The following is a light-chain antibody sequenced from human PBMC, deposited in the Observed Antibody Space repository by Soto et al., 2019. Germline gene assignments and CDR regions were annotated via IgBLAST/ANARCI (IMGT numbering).Light chain of an antibody. V-gene: IGLV1-44*01. CDR1: SSNIGSNT. CDR3: SSYTTGSTLYV. J-gene: IGLJ1*01. CDR2: SNS. Sequence: QSVLTQPPSASGTPGQRVTISCSGTSSNIGSNTVNWYQQLPGTAPKLLMYSNSQRPSGVPDRFSGSKSGTSASLAISGLQSEDEADYHCSSYTTGSTLYVFGGGTKVTVL.